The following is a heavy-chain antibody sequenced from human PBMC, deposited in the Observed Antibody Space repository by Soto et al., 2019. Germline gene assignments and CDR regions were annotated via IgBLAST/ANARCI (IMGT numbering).Heavy chain of an antibody. V-gene: IGHV4-59*01. Sequence: QVQLQESGPGLVKPSETLSLTCTVSGGSISSYYWSWIRQPPGKGLEWIGYIYYSGSTNYNPSLKSRVTISVHTSKHHFSLKLSSVTAADTAVYYCARVWGGAFDIWGQGTMVTVSS. J-gene: IGHJ3*02. CDR1: GGSISSYY. D-gene: IGHD3-10*01. CDR3: ARVWGGAFDI. CDR2: IYYSGST.